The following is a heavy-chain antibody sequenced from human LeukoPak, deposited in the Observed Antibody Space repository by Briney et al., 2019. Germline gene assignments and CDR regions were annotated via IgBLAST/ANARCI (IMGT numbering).Heavy chain of an antibody. D-gene: IGHD3-3*01. J-gene: IGHJ4*02. V-gene: IGHV3-30-3*02. Sequence: GGSLRLSCAASGFTFSSYAMHWVRQAPGKGLEWVAVISYDGSNKYYADSVKGRFTISRDNSKNTLYLQMNSLRAEDTAVYYCAKWSLRSSYDFWSGRLGYFDYWGQGTLVTVSS. CDR2: ISYDGSNK. CDR3: AKWSLRSSYDFWSGRLGYFDY. CDR1: GFTFSSYA.